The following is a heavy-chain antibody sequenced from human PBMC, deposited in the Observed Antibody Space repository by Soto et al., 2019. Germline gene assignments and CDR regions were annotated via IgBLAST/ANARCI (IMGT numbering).Heavy chain of an antibody. Sequence: DVKLLESGGGLVQPGGSLRLSCAASQFTFSSFAMTWVRQAPGKGLEWVSFISETGDSLSYAESVKGRFTISRDNSKNTLYLQMSSLRPEDTAVYSCVKGGWLDYWGQGTLVTVSS. J-gene: IGHJ4*02. CDR1: QFTFSSFA. CDR2: ISETGDSL. V-gene: IGHV3-23*01. D-gene: IGHD3-10*01. CDR3: VKGGWLDY.